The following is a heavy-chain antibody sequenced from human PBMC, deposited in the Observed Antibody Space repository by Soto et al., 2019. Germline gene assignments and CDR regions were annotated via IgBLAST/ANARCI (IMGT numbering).Heavy chain of an antibody. D-gene: IGHD3-16*01. V-gene: IGHV1-46*03. CDR2: INPSGGST. Sequence: QVQLVQSGAEVKKPGASVKVSCKASGYTFTSYYMHWVRQAPGQGLEWVGLINPSGGSTSYAQKFQGRVTMTRDTSTSTVYMALSRLRSEDTAVYYCASSQKGWRGHYATDVWGKGTTVTVSS. CDR3: ASSQKGWRGHYATDV. J-gene: IGHJ6*04. CDR1: GYTFTSYY.